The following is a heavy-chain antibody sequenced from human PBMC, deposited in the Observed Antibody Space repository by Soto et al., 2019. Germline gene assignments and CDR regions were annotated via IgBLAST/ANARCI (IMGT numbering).Heavy chain of an antibody. D-gene: IGHD4-17*01. V-gene: IGHV4-31*03. CDR3: ARDPMTTDYGDYLDAFDI. CDR1: GGPVSSGKYY. CDR2: IYYSGNT. J-gene: IGHJ3*02. Sequence: XPTLSLACTVSGGPVSSGKYYWACIRQHPGKGLEWIGYIYYSGNTYYNPSLKSRVTISVDTSKNQFSLKLTSVTAADTAIYYCARDPMTTDYGDYLDAFDIWGQGTMVT.